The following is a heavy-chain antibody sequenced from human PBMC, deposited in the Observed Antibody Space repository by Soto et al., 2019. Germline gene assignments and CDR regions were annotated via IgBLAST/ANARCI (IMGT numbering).Heavy chain of an antibody. CDR3: ARGWEQLPVPIDY. CDR1: GYIFTSYG. D-gene: IGHD1-26*01. V-gene: IGHV1-18*01. CDR2: ISGYNGNT. Sequence: GASVKVSCKTSGYIFTSYGLNWVRQAPGQGLEWMGWISGYNGNTNYAQTFQDRVTMTIDTSRSTVYMELRRLTSDDTAVYYCARGWEQLPVPIDYWGQGTLVTGSS. J-gene: IGHJ4*02.